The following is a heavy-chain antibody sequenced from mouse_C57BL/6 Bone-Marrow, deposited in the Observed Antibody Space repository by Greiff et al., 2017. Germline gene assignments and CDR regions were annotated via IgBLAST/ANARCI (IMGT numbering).Heavy chain of an antibody. D-gene: IGHD2-4*01. CDR2: IYPRSGNT. CDR3: ARSDYYDYDWFAY. CDR1: GYTFTSYG. Sequence: VQLQQSGAELARPGASVKLSCKASGYTFTSYGISWVKQRTGQGLEWIGEIYPRSGNTYYNEKFKGKATLTADKSSSTAYMELRSLTSEDAAVYFCARSDYYDYDWFAYWGQGTLVTVSA. V-gene: IGHV1-81*01. J-gene: IGHJ3*01.